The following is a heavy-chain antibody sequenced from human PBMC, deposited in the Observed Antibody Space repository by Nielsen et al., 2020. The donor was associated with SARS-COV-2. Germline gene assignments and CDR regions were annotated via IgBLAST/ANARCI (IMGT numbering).Heavy chain of an antibody. CDR1: GFTFSSYS. V-gene: IGHV3-21*04. Sequence: GESLKISCAASGFTFSSYSMNWVRQAPGKGLEWVSSISSSSSYIYYADSVKGRFTISRDNAKNSLYLQMNSLRAEDTAVYYCARDTGSTGIAARLGGYYYYYGMDVWGQGTTVTVSS. CDR2: ISSSSSYI. CDR3: ARDTGSTGIAARLGGYYYYYGMDV. D-gene: IGHD6-6*01. J-gene: IGHJ6*02.